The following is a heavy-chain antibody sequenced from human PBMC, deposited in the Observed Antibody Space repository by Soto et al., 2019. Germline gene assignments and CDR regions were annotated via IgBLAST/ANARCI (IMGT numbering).Heavy chain of an antibody. V-gene: IGHV4-59*08. J-gene: IGHJ5*02. CDR3: AKHWDYDHYGADWLDP. D-gene: IGHD3-22*01. CDR1: GGPMKNNY. CDR2: FHYGGHS. Sequence: SETLSLTCTVSGGPMKNNYLICIREPPGKRLEWSGWFHYGGHSSYNPSPMSRVSISVDTSKNQFSLKVTSVTAADTALYYCAKHWDYDHYGADWLDPWGHGTLVTVS.